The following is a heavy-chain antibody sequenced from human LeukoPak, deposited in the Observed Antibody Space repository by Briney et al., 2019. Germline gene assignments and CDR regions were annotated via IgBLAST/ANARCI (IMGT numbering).Heavy chain of an antibody. CDR3: VRGPSGYSSSWYLGGAFDI. Sequence: SETLSLTCTVSGGSISSYYWSWIRQPPGKGLEWIGYIYYSGSTNYNPSLKSRVTISVDTSKNQFSLKLSSVTAADTAVYYCVRGPSGYSSSWYLGGAFDIWGQGTMVTVSS. J-gene: IGHJ3*02. D-gene: IGHD6-13*01. CDR1: GGSISSYY. CDR2: IYYSGST. V-gene: IGHV4-59*01.